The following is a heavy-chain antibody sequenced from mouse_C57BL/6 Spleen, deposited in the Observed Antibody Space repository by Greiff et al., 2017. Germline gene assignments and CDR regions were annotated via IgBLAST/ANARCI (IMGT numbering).Heavy chain of an antibody. Sequence: QVQLQQPGAELVRPGSSVKLSCKASGYTFTSYWMDWVKQRPGQGLEWIGNIYPSDSETHYNQKFKDKATLTVDKSSSTAYMQLSSLTSEDSAAYYCARDDGYVHYAMDYWGQGTSVTVSS. CDR1: GYTFTSYW. D-gene: IGHD2-3*01. CDR2: IYPSDSET. V-gene: IGHV1-61*01. CDR3: ARDDGYVHYAMDY. J-gene: IGHJ4*01.